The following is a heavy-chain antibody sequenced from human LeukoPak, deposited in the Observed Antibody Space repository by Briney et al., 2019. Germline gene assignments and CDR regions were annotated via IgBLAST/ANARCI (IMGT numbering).Heavy chain of an antibody. D-gene: IGHD3-22*01. CDR1: GGTFSSYA. Sequence: ASVKVSCKASGGTFSSYAISWVRQAPGQGLEWMGGIIPIFGTANYAQKFQGRVTITTDESTSSAYMELSSLRSEDTAVYYCARDPPYDSSGYPQGWFDPWGQGTLVTVSS. CDR2: IIPIFGTA. CDR3: ARDPPYDSSGYPQGWFDP. V-gene: IGHV1-69*05. J-gene: IGHJ5*02.